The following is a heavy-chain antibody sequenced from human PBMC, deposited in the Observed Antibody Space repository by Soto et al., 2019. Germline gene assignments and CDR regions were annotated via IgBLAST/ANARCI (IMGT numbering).Heavy chain of an antibody. D-gene: IGHD6-6*01. J-gene: IGHJ6*02. CDR2: ISYSGST. Sequence: PSETLSLTCTVSGGSISNYYWSWIRQPPGKGLEWIGYISYSGSTNYNPSLKSRVTISVDTSKNQFSLKLSSVTAADTAVYYCARLSIAARPDYYYYGMDVWGQGTTVTVSS. CDR3: ARLSIAARPDYYYYGMDV. V-gene: IGHV4-59*12. CDR1: GGSISNYY.